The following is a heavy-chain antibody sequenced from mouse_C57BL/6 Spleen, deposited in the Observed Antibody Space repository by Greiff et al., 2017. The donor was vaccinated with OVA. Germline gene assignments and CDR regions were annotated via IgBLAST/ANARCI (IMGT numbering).Heavy chain of an antibody. Sequence: EVQVVESGGGLVKPGGSLKLSCAASGFTFSDYGMHWVRQAPEKGLEWVAYISSGSSTIYYADTVKGRFTISRDNAKNTLFLQMTSLRSEDTAMYYCARKVYYGNYGNYAMDDWGQGTSVTVSS. D-gene: IGHD2-1*01. V-gene: IGHV5-17*01. CDR1: GFTFSDYG. CDR3: ARKVYYGNYGNYAMDD. CDR2: ISSGSSTI. J-gene: IGHJ4*01.